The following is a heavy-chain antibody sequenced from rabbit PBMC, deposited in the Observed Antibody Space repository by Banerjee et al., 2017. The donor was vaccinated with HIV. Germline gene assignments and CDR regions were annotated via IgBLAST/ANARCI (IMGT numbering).Heavy chain of an antibody. J-gene: IGHJ6*01. CDR1: GFSFSSSYW. V-gene: IGHV1S40*01. Sequence: QSLEESRGDLVEPGASLTLTCTVSGFSFSSSYWICWVRQAPGKGLEWIACIYVGSSGSTAYASWAKGRFTISKTSSTTVTLQMTSLTAADTATYFCARGEYGMDLWGPGTLVTVS. CDR2: IYVGSSGST. CDR3: ARGEYGMDL.